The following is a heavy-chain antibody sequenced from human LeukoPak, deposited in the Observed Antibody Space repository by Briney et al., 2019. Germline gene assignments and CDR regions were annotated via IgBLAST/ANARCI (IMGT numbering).Heavy chain of an antibody. CDR2: IIPIFGTA. CDR3: ARDSSSWTYFDY. D-gene: IGHD6-13*01. V-gene: IGHV1-69*05. CDR1: GYTFTSYD. Sequence: SVKVSCKASGYTFTSYDISWVRQAPGQGLEWMGRIIPIFGTANYAQKFQGRVTITTDESTSTAYMELSSLRSEDTAVYYCARDSSSWTYFDYWGQGTLVTVSS. J-gene: IGHJ4*02.